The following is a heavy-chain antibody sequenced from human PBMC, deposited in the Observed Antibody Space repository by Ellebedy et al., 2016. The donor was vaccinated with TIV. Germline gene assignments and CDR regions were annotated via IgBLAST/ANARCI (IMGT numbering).Heavy chain of an antibody. Sequence: GESLKISXAVSGFSFSTYALSWVRLTPGKGLEWVAGISGSGDDTYYGDFVKGRFTISRDNSKGTLYLQMNSLRAEDTATYYCARGGESYWVPKGDYWGQGTLVTVSS. CDR3: ARGGESYWVPKGDY. CDR1: GFSFSTYA. J-gene: IGHJ4*02. CDR2: ISGSGDDT. D-gene: IGHD2-21*01. V-gene: IGHV3-23*01.